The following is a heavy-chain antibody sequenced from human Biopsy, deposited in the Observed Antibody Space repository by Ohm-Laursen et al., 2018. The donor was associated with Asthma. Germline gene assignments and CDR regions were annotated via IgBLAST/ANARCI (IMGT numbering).Heavy chain of an antibody. V-gene: IGHV1-69*01. Sequence: SSVKVSCKSLGGTFNAYVIGWVRQAPGQGLERMGGINSVFGTTTYPQKFQDRVTITADDSTSTVYMELSSLRSEDTAVYYCARKAGSCISRTCYSLDFWGQGTLVTVSS. CDR2: INSVFGTT. CDR3: ARKAGSCISRTCYSLDF. J-gene: IGHJ4*02. CDR1: GGTFNAYV. D-gene: IGHD2-2*01.